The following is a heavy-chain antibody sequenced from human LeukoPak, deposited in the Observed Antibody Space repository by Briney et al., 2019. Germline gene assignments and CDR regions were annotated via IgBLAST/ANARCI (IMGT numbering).Heavy chain of an antibody. J-gene: IGHJ6*02. CDR1: GFTFSSYS. Sequence: GGSLRLSCAASGFTFSSYSMNWVRQAPGKGLEWVSSISSSSSYIYYADSVKGRFTISRDNAKNSLYLQMNSLRAEDTAVYYCGRARHCSSTSCYRPYGMDVWGQGTTVTVSS. CDR3: GRARHCSSTSCYRPYGMDV. V-gene: IGHV3-21*01. CDR2: ISSSSSYI. D-gene: IGHD2-2*01.